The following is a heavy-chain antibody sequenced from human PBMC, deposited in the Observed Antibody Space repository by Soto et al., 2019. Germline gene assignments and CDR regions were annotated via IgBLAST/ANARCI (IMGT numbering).Heavy chain of an antibody. J-gene: IGHJ6*02. Sequence: GASVKVSCKASGGTFSSYAISWVRQAPGQGLELMGGIIPIFGTANYAQKFQGRATITADKSTSTAYMELSSLRSEDTAVYYCARDGATIFGVVILYYYYGMDVWGQGTTVTVSS. V-gene: IGHV1-69*06. D-gene: IGHD3-3*01. CDR2: IIPIFGTA. CDR1: GGTFSSYA. CDR3: ARDGATIFGVVILYYYYGMDV.